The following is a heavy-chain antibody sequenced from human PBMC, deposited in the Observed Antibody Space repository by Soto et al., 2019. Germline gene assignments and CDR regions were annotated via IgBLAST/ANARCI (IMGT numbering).Heavy chain of an antibody. CDR2: INPNSGGT. CDR3: ARAGWDFWSELGSYGMDV. V-gene: IGHV1-2*04. Sequence: QVQLVQSGAEVKKPGASVKVSCKASGYTFTGYYMHWVRQAPGQGLEWMGWINPNSGGTNYAQKFQGWVTRTRDTSISTAYMELSRLRSDDTAVDYCARAGWDFWSELGSYGMDVWGQGTTVTVAS. D-gene: IGHD3-3*01. J-gene: IGHJ6*02. CDR1: GYTFTGYY.